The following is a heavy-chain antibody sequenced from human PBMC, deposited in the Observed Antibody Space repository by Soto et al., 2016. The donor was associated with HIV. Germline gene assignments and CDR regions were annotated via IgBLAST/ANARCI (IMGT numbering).Heavy chain of an antibody. J-gene: IGHJ4*02. CDR2: IYSGGTT. CDR3: ARDRGGGLLRYFDY. D-gene: IGHD2-15*01. CDR1: GFTVNSNY. Sequence: EVQLVESGGGLVQPGGSLGLSCAASGFTVNSNYLNWVRQAPGKGLEWVSLIYSGGTTYYADSVKGRFIISKDNSKNTLYLQMNSLRAEDTAVYYCARDRGGGLLRYFDYWGQGTLVTVSS. V-gene: IGHV3-66*01.